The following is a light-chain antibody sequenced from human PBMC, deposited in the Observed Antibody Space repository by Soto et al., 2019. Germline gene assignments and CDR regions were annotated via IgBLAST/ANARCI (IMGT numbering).Light chain of an antibody. V-gene: IGLV2-14*03. J-gene: IGLJ1*01. Sequence: QSALTQPASVSGSPGQSITIFCTGTSSDIGIYNFVSWYQQHPGKAPKLMIYNVYSRPSGVSSRFSGSKSGNTASLTISWHQAEDEADYYCTSYTSASTYVFGTGTKLTVL. CDR1: SSDIGIYNF. CDR2: NVY. CDR3: TSYTSASTYV.